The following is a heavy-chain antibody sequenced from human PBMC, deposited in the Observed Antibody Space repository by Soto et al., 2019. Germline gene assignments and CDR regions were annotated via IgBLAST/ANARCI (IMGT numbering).Heavy chain of an antibody. J-gene: IGHJ4*02. Sequence: LRLSCASSGFTFSDFCMIWVRQAPGKGLEWVAVISASADATYYAASVKGRFTLSRDNSRNILYLQMNSLTVADTAVYYCAKKLTTYAVDPADYWGQGTQVTVSS. CDR1: GFTFSDFC. V-gene: IGHV3-23*01. D-gene: IGHD3-3*01. CDR2: ISASADAT. CDR3: AKKLTTYAVDPADY.